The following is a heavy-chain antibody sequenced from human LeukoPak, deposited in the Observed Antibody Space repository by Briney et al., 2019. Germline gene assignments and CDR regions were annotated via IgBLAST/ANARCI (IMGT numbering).Heavy chain of an antibody. CDR2: ISSNGGSI. J-gene: IGHJ3*02. CDR3: VKPYSSSWLDAFDI. CDR1: GFTFCSYA. Sequence: GGSLRLSCSASGFTFCSYAMQWVRQAPGKGLEYVSVISSNGGSIYYADSVKGRFAISRDNSKNTLYLQMSSLRAEDTAVYFCVKPYSSSWLDAFDIWGQGTMVTVSS. D-gene: IGHD6-13*01. V-gene: IGHV3-64D*06.